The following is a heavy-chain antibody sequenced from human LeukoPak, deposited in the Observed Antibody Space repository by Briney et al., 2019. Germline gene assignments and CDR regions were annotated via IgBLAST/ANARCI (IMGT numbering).Heavy chain of an antibody. CDR1: GYTLTELS. J-gene: IGHJ4*02. CDR3: ATALASQPDSSGYYYLPDY. Sequence: GSVKVSCKVSGYTLTELSMHWVRQAPGKGLEWMGGFDPEDGETIYAQKFQGRVTMTEDTPTDTAYMELSSLRSEDTAVYYCATALASQPDSSGYYYLPDYWGQGTLVTVSS. D-gene: IGHD3-22*01. V-gene: IGHV1-24*01. CDR2: FDPEDGET.